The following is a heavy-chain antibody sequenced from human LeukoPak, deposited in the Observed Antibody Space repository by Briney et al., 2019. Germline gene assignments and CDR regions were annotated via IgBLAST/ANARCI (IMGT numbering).Heavy chain of an antibody. V-gene: IGHV4-59*08. J-gene: IGHJ3*02. CDR3: ARRTRPPYYYDSSGYYYAFDI. CDR1: GGSISSYY. D-gene: IGHD3-22*01. Sequence: SETLSLTCTVSGGSISSYYWSWIRQPPGKGLEWIGYIYYSGSTNYNPSLKSRVTISVDTSKNQFSLKLSSVTAADTAVYYCARRTRPPYYYDSSGYYYAFDIWGQGTMVIVSS. CDR2: IYYSGST.